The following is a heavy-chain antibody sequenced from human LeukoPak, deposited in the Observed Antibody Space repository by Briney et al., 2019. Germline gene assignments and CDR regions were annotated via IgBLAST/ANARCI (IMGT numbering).Heavy chain of an antibody. Sequence: SETLSLTCAVSGYSISSGYYWGWIRQPPGKGLEWIGSIYHSWSTYYNPSLKRRVTISVDTSKNQFSLKLSSVTAADTAVYYCARHRRGVHTYYDILTGYSTHDYWGQGTLVTVSS. CDR2: IYHSWST. CDR3: ARHRRGVHTYYDILTGYSTHDY. J-gene: IGHJ4*02. D-gene: IGHD3-9*01. V-gene: IGHV4-38-2*01. CDR1: GYSISSGYY.